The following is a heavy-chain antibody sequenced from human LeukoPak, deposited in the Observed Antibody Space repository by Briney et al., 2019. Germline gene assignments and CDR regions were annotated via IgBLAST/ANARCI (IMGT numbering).Heavy chain of an antibody. D-gene: IGHD3-10*01. V-gene: IGHV4-4*07. CDR2: IYTSGST. CDR3: ARDVVRGVISYYYGMDV. Sequence: SETPSLTCTVSGGSISSYYWSWIRQPAGKGLEWIGRIYTSGSTNYNPSLKSRVTMSVDTSKNQFSLKLSSVTAADTAVYYCARDVVRGVISYYYGMDVWGQGTTVTVSS. J-gene: IGHJ6*02. CDR1: GGSISSYY.